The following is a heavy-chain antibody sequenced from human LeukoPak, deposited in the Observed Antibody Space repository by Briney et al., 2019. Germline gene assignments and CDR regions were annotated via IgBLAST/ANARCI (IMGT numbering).Heavy chain of an antibody. Sequence: PGGSLRLSCAASGFTFSDSYMSWVRQAPGKGLEWVSYISGSGTTISYADSVKGRFTISRDNAKNSLYLQMNSLRAEDTAVYYCARVQSGYNQGYFYYYMDVWGKGTTVTVSS. D-gene: IGHD5-12*01. CDR2: ISGSGTTI. V-gene: IGHV3-11*04. J-gene: IGHJ6*03. CDR3: ARVQSGYNQGYFYYYMDV. CDR1: GFTFSDSY.